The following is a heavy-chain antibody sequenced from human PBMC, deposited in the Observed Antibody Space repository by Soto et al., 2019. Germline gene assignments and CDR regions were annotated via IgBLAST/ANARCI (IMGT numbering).Heavy chain of an antibody. Sequence: GGSLRLSCAASGFTFSSYGMHWVRQAPGKGLEWVAVIWYDGSNKYYADSVKGRFTISRDNSKNTLYLQMNSLRAEDTAVYCCARDTAGYDYVWGSPDYWGQGTLVTVSS. V-gene: IGHV3-33*01. J-gene: IGHJ4*02. D-gene: IGHD3-16*01. CDR3: ARDTAGYDYVWGSPDY. CDR2: IWYDGSNK. CDR1: GFTFSSYG.